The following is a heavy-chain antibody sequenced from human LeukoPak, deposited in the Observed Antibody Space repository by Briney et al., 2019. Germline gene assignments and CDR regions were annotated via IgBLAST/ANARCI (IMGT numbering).Heavy chain of an antibody. CDR2: IYTSGST. Sequence: SQTLSLTCTVSGGSISSGSYYWSWIRQPAGKVLEWIGRIYTSGSTNYNPSLKSRVTISVDTSKNQFSLKLSSVTAADTAVYYCAREVGYSSSWYLLYYFDYWGQGTLVTVSS. J-gene: IGHJ4*02. D-gene: IGHD6-13*01. CDR3: AREVGYSSSWYLLYYFDY. CDR1: GGSISSGSYY. V-gene: IGHV4-61*02.